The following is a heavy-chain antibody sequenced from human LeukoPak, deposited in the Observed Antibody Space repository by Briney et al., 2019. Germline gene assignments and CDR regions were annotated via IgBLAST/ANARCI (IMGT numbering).Heavy chain of an antibody. CDR1: GGSISSGSYY. D-gene: IGHD2-15*01. CDR2: IYYSGST. CDR3: AREGVDVVVAATPVSWFDP. Sequence: PSETLSLTCTVSGGSISSGSYYWSWIRQHPGKGLEWIGYIYYSGSTYYNPSLKSRVTISVDTSKNQFSLKLSSVTAADTAVYYCAREGVDVVVAATPVSWFDPWGQGTLVTVSS. J-gene: IGHJ5*02. V-gene: IGHV4-31*03.